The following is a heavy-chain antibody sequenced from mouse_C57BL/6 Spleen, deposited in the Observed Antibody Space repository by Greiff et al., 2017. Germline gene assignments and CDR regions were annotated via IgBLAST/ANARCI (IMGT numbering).Heavy chain of an antibody. CDR1: GYTFTDYN. D-gene: IGHD2-1*01. V-gene: IGHV1-18*01. CDR2: INPNNGGT. CDR3: EKKAIYYGNNWYFDV. J-gene: IGHJ1*03. Sequence: EVQLQQSGPGLVKPGASVKIPCTASGYTFTDYNMDWVQQSHGKSLEWIGDINPNNGGTIYNQTFKGKVTVTVDKSSSTPYMELRSLTSEDTAVYYCEKKAIYYGNNWYFDVWGTGTTVTVSS.